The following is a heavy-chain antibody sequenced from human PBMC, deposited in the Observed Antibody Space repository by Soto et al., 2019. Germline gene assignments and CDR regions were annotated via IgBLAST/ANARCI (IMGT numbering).Heavy chain of an antibody. CDR1: GFTFSSYL. V-gene: IGHV3-74*01. CDR3: ARDTSMRYYGSPLY. D-gene: IGHD3-10*01. J-gene: IGHJ4*02. CDR2: INSDGSST. Sequence: GGSLRLSCAASGFTFSSYLMHWVRQAPGKGLVWVSRINSDGSSTYYADSVKGRFTISRDNSKNTLYLQMNSLRAEDTAVYYCARDTSMRYYGSPLYWGQGTLVTVSS.